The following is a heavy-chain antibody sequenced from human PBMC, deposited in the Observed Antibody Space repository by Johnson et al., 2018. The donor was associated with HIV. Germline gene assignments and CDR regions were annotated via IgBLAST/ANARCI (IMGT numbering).Heavy chain of an antibody. J-gene: IGHJ3*02. CDR2: IKQAGSEK. V-gene: IGHV3-7*01. Sequence: VQVVESGGGLVQPGGSLRLSCAASGFTFSSYWMNWVRHVPGKGLEWVAHIKQAGSEKYYADSVKGRFTISRDNSKNTLYLQRNSLRAEDTAVYYCAKSSVTDAFDIWGQGTMVTVSS. CDR3: AKSSVTDAFDI. D-gene: IGHD6-19*01. CDR1: GFTFSSYW.